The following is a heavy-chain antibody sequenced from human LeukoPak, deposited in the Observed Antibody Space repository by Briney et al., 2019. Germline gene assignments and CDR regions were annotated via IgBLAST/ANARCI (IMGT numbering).Heavy chain of an antibody. CDR1: GFTFSSYA. D-gene: IGHD3-22*01. CDR2: ISSSSSYI. CDR3: ARVPSVNYYDSSGSDY. V-gene: IGHV3-21*01. Sequence: GGSLRLSCAASGFTFSSYAMSWVRQAPGKGLEWVSSISSSSSYIYYADSVKGRFTISRDNAKNSLYLQMNSLRAEDTAVYYCARVPSVNYYDSSGSDYWGQGTLVTVSS. J-gene: IGHJ4*02.